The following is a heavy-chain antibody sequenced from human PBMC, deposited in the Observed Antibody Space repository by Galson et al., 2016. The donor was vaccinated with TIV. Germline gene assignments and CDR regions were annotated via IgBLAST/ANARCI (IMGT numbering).Heavy chain of an antibody. CDR3: ARDPSPVTTSPFDI. CDR2: INPDSGDT. CDR1: GYTFTGYY. J-gene: IGHJ3*02. D-gene: IGHD4-17*01. V-gene: IGHV1-2*02. Sequence: SVKVSCKASGYTFTGYYMHWVRQAPGQGLEWMGWINPDSGDTNYSQKFQGRATMTRDTSINTAYMELSNLKSDDTAVYYCARDPSPVTTSPFDIWGQGTMVTVSS.